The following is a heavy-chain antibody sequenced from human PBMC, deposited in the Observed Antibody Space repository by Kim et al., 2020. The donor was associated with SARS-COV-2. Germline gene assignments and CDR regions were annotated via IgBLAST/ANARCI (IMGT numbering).Heavy chain of an antibody. V-gene: IGHV3-23*01. CDR2: ISGTGGST. J-gene: IGHJ4*02. Sequence: GGSLRLSCRASGFALSAYAMSWVRQAPGKGLEWVSSISGTGGSTSDADSVKGRVTISRDNSQNILYLQMNSLRVDDTALYYCARDGYNWVPFDQWGLGT. CDR1: GFALSAYA. D-gene: IGHD1-1*01. CDR3: ARDGYNWVPFDQ.